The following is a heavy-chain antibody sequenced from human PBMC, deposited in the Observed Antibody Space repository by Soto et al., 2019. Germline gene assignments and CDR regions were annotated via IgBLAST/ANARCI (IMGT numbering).Heavy chain of an antibody. D-gene: IGHD5-18*01. Sequence: QVQLQESGPGLVKPSQTLSLTCVVSGASISSGGYYWSWIRQHPGKGLEWIGYVYYSGSPYYNPSLKSRVTISVDTSKNQFSLRLSSVTAAATAVYYCAREKGAMADFWGQGILVTVSP. J-gene: IGHJ4*02. CDR3: AREKGAMADF. V-gene: IGHV4-31*11. CDR1: GASISSGGYY. CDR2: VYYSGSP.